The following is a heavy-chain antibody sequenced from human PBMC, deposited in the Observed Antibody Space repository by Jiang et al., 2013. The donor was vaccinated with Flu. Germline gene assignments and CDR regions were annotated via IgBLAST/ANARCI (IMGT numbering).Heavy chain of an antibody. V-gene: IGHV3-23*01. Sequence: QLLESGGGLVQPGGSLRLSCAASGFTFSSYAMSWVRQAPGKGLEWVSAISGSGGSTYYADSVKGRFTISRDNSKNTLYLQMNSLRAEDTAVYYCAKAWASGSYYYYYGMDVWGQGTTVTVSS. CDR2: ISGSGGST. CDR3: AKAWASGSYYYYYGMDV. CDR1: GFTFSSYA. J-gene: IGHJ6*02. D-gene: IGHD1-26*01.